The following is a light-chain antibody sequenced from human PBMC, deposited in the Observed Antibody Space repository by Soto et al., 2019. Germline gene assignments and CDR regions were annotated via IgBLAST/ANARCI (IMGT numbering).Light chain of an antibody. J-gene: IGKJ1*01. Sequence: DIQMTQSPSRLSTSVGDRVTITCRASQSIAYLLAWYQQKPGKAPNLLIYAASTLETGVPSRFRGSGYGTEFTLTIASLQPDDSATYYCQQYNSFSKTFGRGTKVDIK. CDR1: QSIAYL. V-gene: IGKV1-5*01. CDR2: AAS. CDR3: QQYNSFSKT.